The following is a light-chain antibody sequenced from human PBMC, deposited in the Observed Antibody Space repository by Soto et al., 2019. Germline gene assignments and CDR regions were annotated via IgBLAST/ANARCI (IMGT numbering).Light chain of an antibody. CDR1: SSDVGRDNS. CDR2: DVS. Sequence: ALTQPASVSGSPGQSIIISCTGTSSDVGRDNSVSWYQQHPGKAPKLIIYDVSSRPSGVSNRFSASKSGNTASLTISGLQAEDEADYYCSSYTTSNTLVLFGGGTKLTVL. J-gene: IGLJ2*01. V-gene: IGLV2-14*01. CDR3: SSYTTSNTLVL.